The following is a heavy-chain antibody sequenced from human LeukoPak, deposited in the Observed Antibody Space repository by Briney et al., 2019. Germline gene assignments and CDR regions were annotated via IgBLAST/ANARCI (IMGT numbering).Heavy chain of an antibody. D-gene: IGHD3-22*01. CDR1: GGTFSSYA. CDR3: ARDLDDSSGPSDFDY. V-gene: IGHV1-18*01. J-gene: IGHJ4*02. CDR2: ISAYNGNT. Sequence: GASVKVSCKASGGTFSSYAISWVRQAPGQGLEWMGWISAYNGNTNYAQKLQGRVTMTTDTSTSTAYMELRSLRSDDTAVYYCARDLDDSSGPSDFDYWGQGTLVTVSS.